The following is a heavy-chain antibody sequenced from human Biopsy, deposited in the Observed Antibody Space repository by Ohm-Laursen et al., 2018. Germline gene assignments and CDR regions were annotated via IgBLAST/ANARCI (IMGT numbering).Heavy chain of an antibody. CDR3: ARARIKTSGVLIPETYYFDS. CDR2: IYYSVMT. D-gene: IGHD3-3*01. V-gene: IGHV4-59*02. Sequence: TLSLTCTVSGDSVTKYYWSWIRQPPGKGLEWIGHIYYSVMTNYNPSLQSRITMSLDRSKSQVSLRMNSVTAADTAVYYCARARIKTSGVLIPETYYFDSWGQGTLVTVSP. CDR1: GDSVTKYY. J-gene: IGHJ4*02.